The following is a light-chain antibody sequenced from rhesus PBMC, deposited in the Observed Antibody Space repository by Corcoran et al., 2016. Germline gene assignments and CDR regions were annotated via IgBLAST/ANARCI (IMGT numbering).Light chain of an antibody. Sequence: DIQMIQSPSSLSASVGDTVIIACRASQSISDWLAWFQQKPGKAPNLLIYKASTLQSGGPSRFSGSGSGTLFTLTISGLQSEDFATYYCQQYHSGPFTFGPGTKVDIK. CDR1: QSISDW. V-gene: IGKV1-22*01. CDR3: QQYHSGPFT. J-gene: IGKJ3*01. CDR2: KAS.